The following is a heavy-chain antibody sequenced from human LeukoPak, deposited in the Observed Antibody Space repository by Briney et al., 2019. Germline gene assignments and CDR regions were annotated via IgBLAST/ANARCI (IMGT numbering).Heavy chain of an antibody. CDR3: ARFPEGRYCSGGSCYPY. V-gene: IGHV3-53*01. CDR1: GFTFSSYA. Sequence: GGSLRLSCAASGFTFSSYAMSWVRQAPGKGLEWVSVIYSGGSTYYADSVKGRFTISRDNSKNTLYLQMNSLRAEDTAVYYCARFPEGRYCSGGSCYPYWGQGTLVTVSS. J-gene: IGHJ4*02. CDR2: IYSGGST. D-gene: IGHD2-15*01.